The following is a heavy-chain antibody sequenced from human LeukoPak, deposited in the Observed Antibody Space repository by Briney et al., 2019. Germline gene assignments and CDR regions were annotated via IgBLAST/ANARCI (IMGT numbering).Heavy chain of an antibody. V-gene: IGHV4-34*01. CDR2: INHSGST. Sequence: SETLSLTCAVYGGCFSGYYWSWIRQPPGKGLEWIGEINHSGSTNYNPSLKSRVTISVDTSKNQFSLKLSSVTAADTAVYYCARVVYDSSTYPKSYFDFWGQGTLVTVSS. CDR3: ARVVYDSSTYPKSYFDF. J-gene: IGHJ4*02. CDR1: GGCFSGYY. D-gene: IGHD3-22*01.